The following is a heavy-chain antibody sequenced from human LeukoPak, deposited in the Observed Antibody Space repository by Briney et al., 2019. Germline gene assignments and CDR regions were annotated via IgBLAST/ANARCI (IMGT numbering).Heavy chain of an antibody. J-gene: IGHJ3*02. CDR3: TTEGYYDILAGYSWDAFDI. D-gene: IGHD3-9*01. Sequence: GRSRRLSWAASGFTFRNAWMSWVRQAPGKGREWGVRVKSKTDGGTTDYAAPVKGRFTISRDDPENTRYLPMNSLKTEDTAVYYCTTEGYYDILAGYSWDAFDIWGQGTMVTVCS. CDR2: VKSKTDGGTT. CDR1: GFTFRNAW. V-gene: IGHV3-15*01.